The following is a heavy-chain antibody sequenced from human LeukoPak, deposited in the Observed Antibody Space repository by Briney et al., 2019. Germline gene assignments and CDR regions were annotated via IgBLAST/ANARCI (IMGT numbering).Heavy chain of an antibody. CDR1: GFTVSSNY. V-gene: IGHV3-66*02. Sequence: GGSLRLSCAASGFTVSSNYMSWVRQAPGKGLEWVSVIYSGGSTYYADSVKGRFTISRDKSTDTLHLHMNSLRTGDTAVYYCAKDVWFGELSPSRFDYWGQGTLVTVSS. D-gene: IGHD3-10*01. CDR2: IYSGGST. J-gene: IGHJ4*02. CDR3: AKDVWFGELSPSRFDY.